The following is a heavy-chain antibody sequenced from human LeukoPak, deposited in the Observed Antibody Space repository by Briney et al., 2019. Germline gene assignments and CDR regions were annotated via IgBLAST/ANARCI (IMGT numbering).Heavy chain of an antibody. J-gene: IGHJ4*02. D-gene: IGHD5-18*01. CDR1: GLTVSSNY. V-gene: IGHV3-66*01. Sequence: GGSLRLSCAASGLTVSSNYMSWVRQAPGKGLEWVSVIYSGGSTYYADSVKGRFTISRDNSKNTLYLQMNSLRAEDTAVYYCASSIARTAMDPNFDYWGQGTLVTVSS. CDR2: IYSGGST. CDR3: ASSIARTAMDPNFDY.